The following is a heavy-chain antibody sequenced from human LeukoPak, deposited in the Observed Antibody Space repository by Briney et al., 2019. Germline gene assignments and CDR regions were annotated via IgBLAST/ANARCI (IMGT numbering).Heavy chain of an antibody. CDR1: GFTFRNYA. J-gene: IGHJ4*02. D-gene: IGHD6-6*01. CDR3: ASGRGIENSSPLDY. Sequence: PGGSLRLSCAASGFTFRNYAMSWVRQAPGKGLEWVSTISGSGGSTYYADSVKGRFTISRDNSKNTLYLHMNSLRDEDTAVYYCASGRGIENSSPLDYWGQGTLVTVSS. V-gene: IGHV3-23*01. CDR2: ISGSGGST.